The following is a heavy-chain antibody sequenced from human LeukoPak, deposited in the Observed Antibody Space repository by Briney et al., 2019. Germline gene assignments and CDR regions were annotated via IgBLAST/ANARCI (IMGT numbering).Heavy chain of an antibody. Sequence: SETLSLTCTVSGGSISSYYWSWIRQPAGKVLEWIGRIYTSGSTNHNPSLTSRVTMSVDTSKNQFSLKLSSVTAADTAVYYCARDDPDDSSGYSSWYFDYWGQGTLVTVSS. CDR2: IYTSGST. CDR3: ARDDPDDSSGYSSWYFDY. D-gene: IGHD3-22*01. J-gene: IGHJ4*02. CDR1: GGSISSYY. V-gene: IGHV4-4*07.